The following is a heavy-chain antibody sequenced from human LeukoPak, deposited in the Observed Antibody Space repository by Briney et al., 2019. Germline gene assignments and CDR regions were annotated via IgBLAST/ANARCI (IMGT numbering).Heavy chain of an antibody. Sequence: KPSETLSLTCTVSGGSISTSTYYWAWIRQPPGKGLEWIGSIYYTGTTYYSPSLKSRATILLDTSRKQFSLKLRSVTAADTAVYYCARAVEDFYYYMDVWGKGTTVTVSS. CDR1: GGSISTSTYY. V-gene: IGHV4-39*07. CDR2: IYYTGTT. J-gene: IGHJ6*03. D-gene: IGHD6-19*01. CDR3: ARAVEDFYYYMDV.